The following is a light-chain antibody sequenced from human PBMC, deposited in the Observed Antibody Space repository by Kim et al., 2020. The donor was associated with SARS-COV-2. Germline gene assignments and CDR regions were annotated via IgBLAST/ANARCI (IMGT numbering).Light chain of an antibody. CDR1: QGISSY. J-gene: IGKJ1*01. CDR2: AAS. V-gene: IGKV1-9*01. Sequence: DIQLTQSPSFLSASVGDRVTITGGASQGISSYLAWYQQKPGKAPKLLIYAASTLQSGVPSRFSGSGSGTEFTLTISSLQPEDFATYYCQQLNSYLWTFGQGTKVDIK. CDR3: QQLNSYLWT.